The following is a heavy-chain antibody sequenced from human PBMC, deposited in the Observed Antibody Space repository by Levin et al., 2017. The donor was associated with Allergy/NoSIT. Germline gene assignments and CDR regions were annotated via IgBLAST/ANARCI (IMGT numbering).Heavy chain of an antibody. D-gene: IGHD3-22*01. V-gene: IGHV3-72*01. CDR1: GFTFSDHY. Sequence: GGSLRLSCTASGFTFSDHYMDWVRQAPGKGLEWVGRIRQKENGFSTEYAAPLKDRFSISRDDSRNVLYLQMSGLKTEDTAVYYCVRVFRYERSGYSFDFWGQGTTVTVSS. J-gene: IGHJ4*02. CDR2: IRQKENGFST. CDR3: VRVFRYERSGYSFDF.